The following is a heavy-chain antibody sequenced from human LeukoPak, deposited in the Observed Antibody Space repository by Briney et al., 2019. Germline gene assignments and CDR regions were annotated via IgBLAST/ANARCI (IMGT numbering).Heavy chain of an antibody. CDR2: ISSSSSYT. Sequence: GGSLRLSRAASGFTFSDYYMSWIRQAPGKGLEWLSYISSSSSYTNYADSVKGRFTISRDNAKNSLYLQMNSLRAEDTAVYYCARDTKRFQKYYFDYWGQGTLVTVSS. D-gene: IGHD3-3*01. CDR3: ARDTKRFQKYYFDY. J-gene: IGHJ4*02. V-gene: IGHV3-11*06. CDR1: GFTFSDYY.